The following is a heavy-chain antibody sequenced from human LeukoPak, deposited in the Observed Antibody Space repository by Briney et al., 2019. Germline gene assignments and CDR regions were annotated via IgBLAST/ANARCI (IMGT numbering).Heavy chain of an antibody. CDR1: GFTFSSYG. CDR2: ISYDGSNK. Sequence: GGSLRLSCAASGFTFSSYGMHWVRQAPGKGLEWVSVISYDGSNKYYADSVKGRFTISRDNSKNTLYLQMNSLRAEDTAVYYCAKAMNIVVVVAATQGSLDYWGQGTLVTVSS. V-gene: IGHV3-30*18. D-gene: IGHD2-15*01. J-gene: IGHJ4*02. CDR3: AKAMNIVVVVAATQGSLDY.